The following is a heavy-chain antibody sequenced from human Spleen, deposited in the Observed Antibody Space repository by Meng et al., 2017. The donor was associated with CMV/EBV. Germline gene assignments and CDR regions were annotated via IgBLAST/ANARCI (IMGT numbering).Heavy chain of an antibody. V-gene: IGHV3-23*01. CDR1: GFTFSSYA. J-gene: IGHJ4*02. D-gene: IGHD3-3*01. Sequence: GGSLRLSCAASGFTFSSYAMSWVRQAPGKGLEWVSAISGSGGNTYYADSVKGRFTISRDNSKNTLYLQMNSLRAEDTAVYYCAKESLPGSSNYDFMDTGRSIDYWGQGTLVTVSS. CDR2: ISGSGGNT. CDR3: AKESLPGSSNYDFMDTGRSIDY.